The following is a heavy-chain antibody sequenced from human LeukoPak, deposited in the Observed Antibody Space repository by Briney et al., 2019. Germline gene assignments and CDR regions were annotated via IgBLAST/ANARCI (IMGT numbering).Heavy chain of an antibody. CDR1: GFSFSSHG. J-gene: IGHJ4*02. D-gene: IGHD3-3*01. V-gene: IGHV3-30*03. CDR2: ISYDGINK. Sequence: GRSLRLSCAAPGFSFSSHGMHWVRQAPGKGLEWVAVISYDGINKYYADSVKGRFTISRDNSKNTLYLQMNSLRAEDTAVYYCARVGTHYYDFWSGYYTVDYWGQGTLVTVSS. CDR3: ARVGTHYYDFWSGYYTVDY.